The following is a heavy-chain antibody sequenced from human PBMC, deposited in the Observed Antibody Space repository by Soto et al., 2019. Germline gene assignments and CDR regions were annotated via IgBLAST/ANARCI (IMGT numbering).Heavy chain of an antibody. Sequence: GGSLRLSCAASGFTFSIYGMHWFRQAPGKGLEWVAVISYDGSNKYYADSVKGRFTISRDNSKNTLYLQMNSLRAEDTAVYYCAKVRPPFRIAAAGLGYWGQGTLVTVSS. J-gene: IGHJ4*02. CDR2: ISYDGSNK. CDR3: AKVRPPFRIAAAGLGY. CDR1: GFTFSIYG. V-gene: IGHV3-30*18. D-gene: IGHD6-13*01.